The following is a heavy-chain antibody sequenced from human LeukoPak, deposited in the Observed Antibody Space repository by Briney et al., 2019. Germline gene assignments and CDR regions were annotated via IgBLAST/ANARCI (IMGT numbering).Heavy chain of an antibody. D-gene: IGHD6-19*01. CDR3: ARDSSIAVAGRGGDYMDV. Sequence: ASVKVSCKASGYTFTSYYMHWVRQAPGQGLEWMGIINPSGGSTSYAQKFQGRVTMTRDMSTSTVYMELSSLRSEDTAVYYCARDSSIAVAGRGGDYMDVWGKGTTVTVSS. V-gene: IGHV1-46*01. CDR1: GYTFTSYY. CDR2: INPSGGST. J-gene: IGHJ6*03.